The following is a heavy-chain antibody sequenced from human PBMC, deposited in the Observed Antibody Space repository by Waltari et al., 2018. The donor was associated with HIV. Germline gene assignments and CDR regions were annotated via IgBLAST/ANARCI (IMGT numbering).Heavy chain of an antibody. Sequence: QVQLQQWGAGLLKPSETLSLTCAVYGGSFSGYYWSWIRQPPGKGREWIGEINHSGSTNYNPALKSRVTISVDTSKNQFSLKLSSVTAADTAVYYCARVPRILTGYLGAFDIWGQGTMVTVSS. D-gene: IGHD3-9*01. J-gene: IGHJ3*02. V-gene: IGHV4-34*01. CDR1: GGSFSGYY. CDR2: INHSGST. CDR3: ARVPRILTGYLGAFDI.